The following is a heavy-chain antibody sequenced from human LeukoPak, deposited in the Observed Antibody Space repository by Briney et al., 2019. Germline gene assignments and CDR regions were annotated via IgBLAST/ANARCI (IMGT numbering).Heavy chain of an antibody. J-gene: IGHJ5*02. V-gene: IGHV3-33*01. CDR2: IWYDGSNK. D-gene: IGHD3-3*02. CDR1: GFKFRNYG. CDR3: ATSLGESTFET. Sequence: GGSLRLSCVASGFKFRNYGMHWVRQAPGKGLEWVAVIWYDGSNKYYADSVKGRFTISRDNSKNTLYVQMNSLRLEDTAVYYCATSLGESTFETWGQGTLVTVSS.